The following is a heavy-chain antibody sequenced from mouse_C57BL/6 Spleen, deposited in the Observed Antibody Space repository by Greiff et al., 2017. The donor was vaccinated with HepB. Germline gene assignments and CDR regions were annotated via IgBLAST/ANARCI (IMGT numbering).Heavy chain of an antibody. CDR2: ISYDGSN. CDR1: GYSITSGYY. J-gene: IGHJ4*01. Sequence: EVKLMESGPGLVKPSQSLSLTCSVTGYSITSGYYWNWIRQFPGNKLEWMGYISYDGSNNYNPSLKNRISITRDTSKNQFFLKLNSVTTEDTATYYCARETTVVAFGGDYYAMDYWGQGTSVTVSS. CDR3: ARETTVVAFGGDYYAMDY. D-gene: IGHD1-1*01. V-gene: IGHV3-6*01.